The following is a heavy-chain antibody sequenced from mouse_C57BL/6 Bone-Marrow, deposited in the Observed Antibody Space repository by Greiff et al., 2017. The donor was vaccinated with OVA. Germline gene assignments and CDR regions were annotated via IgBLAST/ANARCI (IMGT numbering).Heavy chain of an antibody. J-gene: IGHJ4*01. CDR3: ARATVVEKYYAMDY. D-gene: IGHD1-1*01. Sequence: QVQLQQPGAELVKPGASVKLSCKASGYTFTSYWMHWVKQRPGQGLEWIGMIHPNSGSTNYNEKFKSKATLTVDKSSSTAYMQLSSLTSEDSAVYYCARATVVEKYYAMDYWGQGTSVTVSS. CDR2: IHPNSGST. V-gene: IGHV1-64*01. CDR1: GYTFTSYW.